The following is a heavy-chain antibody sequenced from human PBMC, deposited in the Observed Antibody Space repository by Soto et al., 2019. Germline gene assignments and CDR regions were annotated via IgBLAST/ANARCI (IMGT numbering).Heavy chain of an antibody. CDR1: GFTFSSYW. CDR2: IKQDGSEK. J-gene: IGHJ4*02. V-gene: IGHV3-7*03. Sequence: EVQLVESGGGLVQPGGSLRLSCAASGFTFSSYWMSWVRQAPGKGLEWVANIKQDGSEKYYVYSVKGRFTISRDNAKNSLYLQMNSLRAEDTAVYYCARDVTMVRGVIDYWGQGTLVTVSS. D-gene: IGHD3-10*01. CDR3: ARDVTMVRGVIDY.